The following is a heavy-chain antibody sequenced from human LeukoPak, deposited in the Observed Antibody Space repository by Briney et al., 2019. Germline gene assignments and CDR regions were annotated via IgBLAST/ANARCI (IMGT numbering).Heavy chain of an antibody. D-gene: IGHD3-10*01. CDR1: GYTFTGYY. CDR3: AREANYYDSQCLDY. J-gene: IGHJ4*02. CDR2: INPNSGGT. Sequence: ASVKVSCKASGYTFTGYYMHWVRQAPGQGLEWMGWINPNSGGTNYAQEFQGRVTMTRDTSISTAYMELSRLRSDDTAVYYCAREANYYDSQCLDYWGQGTLVTVSS. V-gene: IGHV1-2*02.